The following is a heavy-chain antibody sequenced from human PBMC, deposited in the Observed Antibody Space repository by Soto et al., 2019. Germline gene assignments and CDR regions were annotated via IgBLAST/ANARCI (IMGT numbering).Heavy chain of an antibody. V-gene: IGHV6-1*01. Sequence: PSQTLSLTCAISGDSVSSNSAAWNWIRQSPSRGLEWLGRTYYRSKWYNDYAVSVKSRITINPDTSKNQFSLQLNSVTPEDTAVYYCARDLVRYSSGWNYFDYWGQGTLVTVSS. CDR2: TYYRSKWYN. CDR1: GDSVSSNSAA. CDR3: ARDLVRYSSGWNYFDY. D-gene: IGHD6-19*01. J-gene: IGHJ4*02.